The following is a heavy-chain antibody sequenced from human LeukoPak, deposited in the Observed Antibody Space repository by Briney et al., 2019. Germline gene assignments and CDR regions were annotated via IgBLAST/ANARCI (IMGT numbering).Heavy chain of an antibody. CDR1: GYSISSGYY. V-gene: IGHV4-38-2*02. D-gene: IGHD3-22*01. J-gene: IGHJ4*02. CDR2: IYHSGST. Sequence: SETLSLTCTVSGYSISSGYYWGWIRQPPGKGLEWIGSIYHSGSTYYNPSLKSRVTISVDTSKNQFSLKLSSVTAADTAVYFCARGLGYYDSSVGYWGQGTLVTVSS. CDR3: ARGLGYYDSSVGY.